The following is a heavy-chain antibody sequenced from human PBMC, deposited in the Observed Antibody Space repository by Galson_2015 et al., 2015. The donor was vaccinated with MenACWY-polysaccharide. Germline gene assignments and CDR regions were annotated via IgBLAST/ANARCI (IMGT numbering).Heavy chain of an antibody. J-gene: IGHJ4*02. Sequence: SLRLSCAASGFTFSSYAMSWVRRAPGKGLEWVSAISGSGGSTYYADSVKGRFTISRDNSKNTRYLQMNSLRAEDTAVYYCAKDHGLWFGAFDYWGQGTLVTVSS. D-gene: IGHD3-10*01. V-gene: IGHV3-23*01. CDR3: AKDHGLWFGAFDY. CDR1: GFTFSSYA. CDR2: ISGSGGST.